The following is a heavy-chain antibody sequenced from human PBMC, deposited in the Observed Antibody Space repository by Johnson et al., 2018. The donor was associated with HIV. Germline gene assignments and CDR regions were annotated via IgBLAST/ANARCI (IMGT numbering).Heavy chain of an antibody. CDR3: AKGHQYGSGSDGLGDAFDI. Sequence: QVQLVESGGGVVQTGGSRRLSCAASGFTFSTYGMHWVRQAPGKGLEWVAFIRDDGSNKHYIESVKGRFTISRDNSKNTLYLQMNSLRAEDTAVYYCAKGHQYGSGSDGLGDAFDIWGQGTMVTVSS. J-gene: IGHJ3*02. D-gene: IGHD3-10*01. CDR1: GFTFSTYG. CDR2: IRDDGSNK. V-gene: IGHV3-30*02.